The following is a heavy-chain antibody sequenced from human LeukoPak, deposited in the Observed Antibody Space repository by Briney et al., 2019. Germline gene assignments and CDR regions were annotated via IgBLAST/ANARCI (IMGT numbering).Heavy chain of an antibody. Sequence: GGSLRLSCAASGFTFSSYGMHWVRQAPGKGLEWVAVIWYDGSNKYYADSVKGRFTISRDNSKNTLYLQMNSLRAEDTAVYYGARVEGTGSGWPFDYWGQGTLVTVSS. CDR2: IWYDGSNK. CDR3: ARVEGTGSGWPFDY. J-gene: IGHJ4*02. V-gene: IGHV3-33*01. D-gene: IGHD6-19*01. CDR1: GFTFSSYG.